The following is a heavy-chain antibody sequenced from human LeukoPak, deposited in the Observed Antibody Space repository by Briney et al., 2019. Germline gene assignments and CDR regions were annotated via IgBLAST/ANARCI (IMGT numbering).Heavy chain of an antibody. Sequence: GGSLRLSCAASGFTFSSYTMSWVRQAPGKGLQWVSTISGSGGSTYNADSVKGRLTISRDNSKNTLYLQMNSLRAEDTAVYYCARQPPSYYFDYWGQGALVTVSS. J-gene: IGHJ4*02. D-gene: IGHD6-6*01. CDR2: ISGSGGST. V-gene: IGHV3-23*01. CDR3: ARQPPSYYFDY. CDR1: GFTFSSYT.